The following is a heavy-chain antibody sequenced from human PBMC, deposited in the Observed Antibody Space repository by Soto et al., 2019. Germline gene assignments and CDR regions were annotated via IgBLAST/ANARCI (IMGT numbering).Heavy chain of an antibody. Sequence: SETLSLTCTVSGGSISSGGYYWSWIRQHPGKGLEWIGYIYYSGSTYYNPSLKSRVTISVDTSKNQFSLKLSSVTAADTAVYYCARDSWWNWNQPDYYYYGMDVWGQGTTVTVSS. D-gene: IGHD1-1*01. J-gene: IGHJ6*02. CDR2: IYYSGST. CDR1: GGSISSGGYY. CDR3: ARDSWWNWNQPDYYYYGMDV. V-gene: IGHV4-31*03.